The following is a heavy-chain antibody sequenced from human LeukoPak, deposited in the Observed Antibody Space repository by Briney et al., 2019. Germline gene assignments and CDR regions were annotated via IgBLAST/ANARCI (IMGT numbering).Heavy chain of an antibody. D-gene: IGHD6-13*01. V-gene: IGHV3-49*04. CDR3: TRVRGPGIAAAGTMGTYYYYGMEV. Sequence: GGSLRLSCTASGFTLDDYAMSWVRQAPGKGREGVGFIRTKAYASTTEYAASVKGRFTISRDDSKSIAYLQMNSLKTEDTAVYYCTRVRGPGIAAAGTMGTYYYYGMEVWGQGTTVNVSS. CDR2: IRTKAYASTT. CDR1: GFTLDDYA. J-gene: IGHJ6*02.